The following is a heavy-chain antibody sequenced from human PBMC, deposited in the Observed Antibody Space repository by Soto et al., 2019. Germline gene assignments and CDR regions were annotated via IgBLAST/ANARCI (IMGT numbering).Heavy chain of an antibody. Sequence: QVQLVQSGAEVKKPGSSVKVSCKASGGTFRSYAISWVRQAPGHGLEWMGGIIPIFGTADYAQKFQGRVTITADEYTSTAYMELSSLGSEDTAVYYCARGITGTVSYYYGMDVWGQGTTVTVSS. J-gene: IGHJ6*02. CDR1: GGTFRSYA. CDR3: ARGITGTVSYYYGMDV. D-gene: IGHD1-20*01. CDR2: IIPIFGTA. V-gene: IGHV1-69*12.